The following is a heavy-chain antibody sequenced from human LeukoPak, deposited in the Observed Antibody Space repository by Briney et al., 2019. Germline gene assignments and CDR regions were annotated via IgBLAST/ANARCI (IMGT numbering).Heavy chain of an antibody. CDR3: ARLVDSYGYYYYYYMDV. CDR1: GFTFSSYA. J-gene: IGHJ6*03. D-gene: IGHD5-18*01. V-gene: IGHV3-23*01. CDR2: ISGSGDST. Sequence: GGSLRLSCAASGFTFSSYAMSWVRQAPGKGLEWVSTISGSGDSTYYADSVKGRFTISRDNAKNSLYLQMNSLRAEDTAVYYCARLVDSYGYYYYYYMDVWGKGTTVTVSS.